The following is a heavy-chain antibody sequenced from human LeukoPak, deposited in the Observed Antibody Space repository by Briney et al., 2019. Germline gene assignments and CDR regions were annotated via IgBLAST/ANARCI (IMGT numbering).Heavy chain of an antibody. CDR2: INPSGGST. Sequence: ASVKVSCKTSGYTLTDYYMHWVRQAPGQGLEWMGIINPSGGSTSYAQKFQSRVTMTRDMSTSTVYMELSSLRSEDTAVYYCARDLSGYSSSSGNDYWGQGTLVTVSS. D-gene: IGHD6-6*01. CDR3: ARDLSGYSSSSGNDY. CDR1: GYTLTDYY. J-gene: IGHJ4*02. V-gene: IGHV1-46*01.